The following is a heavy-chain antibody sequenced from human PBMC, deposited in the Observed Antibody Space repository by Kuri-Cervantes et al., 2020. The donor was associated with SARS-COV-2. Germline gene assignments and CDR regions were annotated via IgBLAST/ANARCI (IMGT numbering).Heavy chain of an antibody. D-gene: IGHD5-18*01. CDR1: GGSISDYY. V-gene: IGHV4-59*01. Sequence: SETLSLTCTVSGGSISDYYWTWVRQPPGKGLEWIGYIYHTGETNYNPPLRSRVTVSIDTSKNQFSLKVSSVTDADTAVYYCVREGYTYGSYYFDFWGQGTLVTVSS. CDR2: IYHTGET. J-gene: IGHJ4*02. CDR3: VREGYTYGSYYFDF.